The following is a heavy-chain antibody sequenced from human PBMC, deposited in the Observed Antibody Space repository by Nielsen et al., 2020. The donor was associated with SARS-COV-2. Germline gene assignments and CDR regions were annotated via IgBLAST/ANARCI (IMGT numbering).Heavy chain of an antibody. V-gene: IGHV4-39*07. Sequence: SETLSLTCTVSGASISSGSYFWGWIRQPPGKSLEWIGSIYYSGSTNYSPSLKSRVTMSVDTSKNQFSLKLSSVTAADTAVYYCAREGFDWHYDYWGQGALVTVSS. CDR3: AREGFDWHYDY. CDR2: IYYSGST. J-gene: IGHJ4*02. D-gene: IGHD3-9*01. CDR1: GASISSGSYF.